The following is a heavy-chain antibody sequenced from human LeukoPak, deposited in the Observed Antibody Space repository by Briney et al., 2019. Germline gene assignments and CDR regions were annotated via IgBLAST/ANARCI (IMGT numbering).Heavy chain of an antibody. V-gene: IGHV3-23*01. CDR1: GLTFSNYW. CDR2: IGGGAGST. D-gene: IGHD3-9*01. J-gene: IGHJ5*02. CDR3: AKGGLGSDILTTCDP. Sequence: GGSLRLSCAASGLTFSNYWMNWVRQAPGKGLEWVSGIGGGAGSTYYADSVKGRFTISRDNSNNALYLQMNSLRAEDTAVYYCAKGGLGSDILTTCDPWGQGTLVTVSS.